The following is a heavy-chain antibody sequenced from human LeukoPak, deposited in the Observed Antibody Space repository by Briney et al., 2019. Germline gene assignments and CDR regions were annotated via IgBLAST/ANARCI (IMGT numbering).Heavy chain of an antibody. CDR2: IYYSGST. CDR3: AVNVLRYFDWLSTPTYYFDY. J-gene: IGHJ4*02. D-gene: IGHD3-9*01. V-gene: IGHV4-39*07. CDR1: GGSISSSSYY. Sequence: SETLSLTCTVSGGSISSSSYYWGWIRQPPGKGLEWIGSIYYSGSTYYNPSLKSRVTISVDKSKNQFSLKLSSVTAADTAVYYCAVNVLRYFDWLSTPTYYFDYWGQGTLVTVSS.